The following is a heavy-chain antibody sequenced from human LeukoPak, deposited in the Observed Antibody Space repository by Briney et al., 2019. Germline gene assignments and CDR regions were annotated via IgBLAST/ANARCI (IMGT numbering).Heavy chain of an antibody. V-gene: IGHV4-4*07. J-gene: IGHJ6*03. Sequence: SETLSLTCSVSGGSVSDSSWSWIRLPAGKGLEWIGRIFGSGGSNYNPSLKSRVTMSVDTSKNQFSLKLTSLTAADTALYFCAQGAYGFGKKHTYYYIEVWGKGTTVTVSS. CDR3: AQGAYGFGKKHTYYYIEV. CDR2: IFGSGGS. CDR1: GGSVSDSS. D-gene: IGHD3-10*01.